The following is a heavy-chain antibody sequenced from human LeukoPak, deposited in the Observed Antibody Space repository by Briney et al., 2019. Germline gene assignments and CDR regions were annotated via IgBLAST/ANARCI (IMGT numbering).Heavy chain of an antibody. J-gene: IGHJ4*02. Sequence: PSQTLSLTCTVSGVSISSGDYYWSWIRQPPGKGLEWLGYIYYIGSTYYDPSLKSRVTISVDTSKNQFSLKLSSVTAADTAVYYCARSTRGIAAAGPFDYWGQGTLVTVSS. CDR2: IYYIGST. V-gene: IGHV4-30-4*01. D-gene: IGHD6-13*01. CDR3: ARSTRGIAAAGPFDY. CDR1: GVSISSGDYY.